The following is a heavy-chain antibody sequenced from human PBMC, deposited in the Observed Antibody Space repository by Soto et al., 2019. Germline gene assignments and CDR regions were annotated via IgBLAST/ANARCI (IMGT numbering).Heavy chain of an antibody. CDR2: IYWDDDK. V-gene: IGHV2-5*02. D-gene: IGHD3-16*01. Sequence: SGPTLVNPTQTLTLTCTFSGFSLSVSKVGVGWIRQPPGKALEWLALIYWDDDKRYNPSLNSRLTITKDTSKNQVVLTMANMDPADTGTYFCAHTRITGVDFWGPGTLVTVSS. CDR3: AHTRITGVDF. CDR1: GFSLSVSKVG. J-gene: IGHJ4*02.